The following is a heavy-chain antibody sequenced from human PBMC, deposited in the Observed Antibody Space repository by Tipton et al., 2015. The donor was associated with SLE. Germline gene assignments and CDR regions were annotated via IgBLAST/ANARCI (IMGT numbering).Heavy chain of an antibody. J-gene: IGHJ4*02. Sequence: SLRLSCAASGVTISSNFMSWVRQAPGKGLEWVSVFFGADSTYYADSVKGRFIVSRDSSKNTLFLQMNSLRAEDTAVYYCARGPVSGGRYFDFWGQGTLVTVSS. CDR3: ARGPVSGGRYFDF. CDR1: GVTISSNF. D-gene: IGHD6-19*01. V-gene: IGHV3-66*01. CDR2: FFGADST.